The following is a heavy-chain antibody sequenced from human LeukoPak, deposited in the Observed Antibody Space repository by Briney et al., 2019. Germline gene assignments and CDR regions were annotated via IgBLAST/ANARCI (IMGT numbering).Heavy chain of an antibody. CDR2: SNSDGSTT. Sequence: GGSLRLSCAASGFTFSSFWMHWVRQAPGKGLVWVSHSNSDGSTTDYADSVRGRFTISRDNAKNSLYLQMNSLRAEDTALYHCARDGPYCSGGSCYQDYWGQGTLVTVSS. V-gene: IGHV3-74*01. J-gene: IGHJ4*02. CDR3: ARDGPYCSGGSCYQDY. D-gene: IGHD2-15*01. CDR1: GFTFSSFW.